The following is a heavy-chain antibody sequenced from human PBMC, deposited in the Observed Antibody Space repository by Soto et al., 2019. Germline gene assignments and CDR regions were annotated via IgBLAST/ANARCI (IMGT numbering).Heavy chain of an antibody. D-gene: IGHD6-6*01. CDR3: ARGGEYSTSFDY. Sequence: QMHLQQWGAGLLKPSETLSLTCAVYGGSFSGYYWSWIRQSPGKGLEWIGEINHSGNTNYSPSLKSRVTISVDTSKNPFSLNLSSVTAADTAVYYCARGGEYSTSFDYWGQGTLVTVSS. CDR1: GGSFSGYY. J-gene: IGHJ4*02. V-gene: IGHV4-34*01. CDR2: INHSGNT.